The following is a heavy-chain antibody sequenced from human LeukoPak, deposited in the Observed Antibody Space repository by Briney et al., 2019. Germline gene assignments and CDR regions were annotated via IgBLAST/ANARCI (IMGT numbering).Heavy chain of an antibody. J-gene: IGHJ2*01. D-gene: IGHD3-10*01. CDR3: ARGLGGDQGYFDL. CDR2: ISWNSGSL. Sequence: PGSTLRLPCDASGFIFYDYAIHWGRQATGKDLEWVSGISWNSGSLAYADSVKGRFTISRDNAKNSLYLQMNSLRTEDTALYYCARGLGGDQGYFDLWGGGTLATVSS. V-gene: IGHV3-9*01. CDR1: GFIFYDYA.